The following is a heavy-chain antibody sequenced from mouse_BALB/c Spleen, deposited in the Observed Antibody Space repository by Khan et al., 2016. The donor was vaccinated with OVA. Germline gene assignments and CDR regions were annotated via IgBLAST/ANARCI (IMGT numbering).Heavy chain of an antibody. J-gene: IGHJ3*01. Sequence: EVELVESGGGLVKPGGSLKLSCAASGFTFSNYGVSWVRQTPEKRLEWVASISSGDTTYYQDSVMGRFTISRDNARNILYLQMSSLRSEDTSMYYCARDYWFAYWGQGTLVTVSA. CDR3: ARDYWFAY. V-gene: IGHV5-6-5*01. CDR1: GFTFSNYG. CDR2: ISSGDTT.